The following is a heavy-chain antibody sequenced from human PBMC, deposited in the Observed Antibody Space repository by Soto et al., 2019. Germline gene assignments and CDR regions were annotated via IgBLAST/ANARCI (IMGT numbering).Heavy chain of an antibody. CDR3: ARGGDRAHSGNPYYFDY. CDR1: GYSFTTYY. J-gene: IGHJ4*02. CDR2: INPAAGNT. D-gene: IGHD1-26*01. Sequence: ASVKVSCKASGYSFTTYYMHWVRQAPGQGPEWLGVINPAAGNTVYAQNFQDRVTMTRDTSTATMYMELSSLRSDDTAVYYCARGGDRAHSGNPYYFDYWGQGTLVTVSS. V-gene: IGHV1-46*01.